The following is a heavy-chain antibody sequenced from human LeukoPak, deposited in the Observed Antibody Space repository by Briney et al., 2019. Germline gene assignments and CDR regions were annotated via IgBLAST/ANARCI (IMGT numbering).Heavy chain of an antibody. J-gene: IGHJ4*02. CDR1: GGSISSSPYY. CDR3: AKSGGYGLIDY. CDR2: IYSSGST. Sequence: SETLSLTCTVSGGSISSSPYYWGWIRQPPGKGLEWIGNIYSSGSTYYNASLQSRVTISIDTSKNQFSLRLNSVTAADTAMYYRAKSGGYGLIDYWGQGTRVTVSS. V-gene: IGHV4-39*01. D-gene: IGHD1-26*01.